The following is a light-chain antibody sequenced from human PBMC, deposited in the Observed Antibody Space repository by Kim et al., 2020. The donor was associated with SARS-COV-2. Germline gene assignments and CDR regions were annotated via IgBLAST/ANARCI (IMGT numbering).Light chain of an antibody. V-gene: IGLV4-69*01. CDR2: LNSDGSH. CDR3: QTWGTGMNWV. J-gene: IGLJ3*02. Sequence: QLVLTQSPSASASLGASVKLTCTLSSGHSSHAIAWHQQQPEKGPRSLMKLNSDGSHSKGDGVPDRFSGSSSGAERYLTISSLQSEDEADYYCQTWGTGMNWVFGGGTKLTVL. CDR1: SGHSSHA.